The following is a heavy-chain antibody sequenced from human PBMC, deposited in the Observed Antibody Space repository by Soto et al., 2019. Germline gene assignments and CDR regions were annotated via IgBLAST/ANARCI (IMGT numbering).Heavy chain of an antibody. J-gene: IGHJ4*02. CDR1: GYTFTSYY. CDR3: AREYCTATSCYGPDY. D-gene: IGHD2-2*01. CDR2: ISTISGNT. V-gene: IGHV1-18*04. Sequence: ASVKVSCKASGYTFTSYYMHWVRQAPGQGLEWMGWISTISGNTDYTQKLQDRVTMTTDASTSTAYMELRSLRSDDTAVYYCAREYCTATSCYGPDYWGQGTLVTVSS.